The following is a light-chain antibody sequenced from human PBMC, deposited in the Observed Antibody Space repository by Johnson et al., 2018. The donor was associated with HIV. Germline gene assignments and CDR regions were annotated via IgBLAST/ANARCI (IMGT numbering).Light chain of an antibody. V-gene: IGLV1-51*02. CDR3: GTWDSSLSANV. CDR1: SSNIGNNY. J-gene: IGLJ1*01. Sequence: HSVLTQPPSVSAAPGQRVTISCSGSSSNIGNNYVSWYQQLPGTAPKLLVYENVKRPSGIPDRFSGSKSGTSATLGITGLQTGDEADYYCGTWDSSLSANVFGTGTKLPVL. CDR2: ENV.